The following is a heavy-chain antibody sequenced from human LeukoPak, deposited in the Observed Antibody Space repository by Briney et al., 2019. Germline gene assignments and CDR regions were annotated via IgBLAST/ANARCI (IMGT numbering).Heavy chain of an antibody. CDR3: AKRGYNSENSGWCHAFDI. Sequence: GGSLRLSCAASGFAFSNYAMNWVRQAPGKGLEWVSATGFRSGTQYADSVKGRFTISRDDSKHTLYLQMNSLRAEDTAIYFCAKRGYNSENSGWCHAFDIWGQGAVVTVSS. D-gene: IGHD3-22*01. CDR2: TGFRSGT. J-gene: IGHJ3*02. CDR1: GFAFSNYA. V-gene: IGHV3-23*01.